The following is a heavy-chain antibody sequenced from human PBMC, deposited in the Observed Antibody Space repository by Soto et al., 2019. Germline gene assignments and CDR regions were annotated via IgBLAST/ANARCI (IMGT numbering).Heavy chain of an antibody. CDR1: GFTISNYA. Sequence: EVQLLESGGGLVQPGGSLRLSCVASGFTISNYAMSGVRQAPGKGLEWVSVIDGDGSAKFADSVKGRLTVSRDNSKNTLYLQMDSLRAEDTAIYYCAKDAVSYNGIYDPFDIWGRGTMVTVSS. J-gene: IGHJ3*02. CDR2: IDGDGSA. CDR3: AKDAVSYNGIYDPFDI. V-gene: IGHV3-23*01. D-gene: IGHD1-1*01.